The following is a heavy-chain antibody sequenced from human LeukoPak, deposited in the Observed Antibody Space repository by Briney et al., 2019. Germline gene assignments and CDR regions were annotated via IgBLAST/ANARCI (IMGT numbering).Heavy chain of an antibody. J-gene: IGHJ4*02. Sequence: SETLSLTCAVYGGSFSGYYWSWIRQPPGKGLEWIGEINHSGSTNYNPSLKSRVTISVDTSKDQFSLKLSSVTAVDTAVYYCARYSGSYYGFDYWGQGTLVTVSS. D-gene: IGHD1-26*01. CDR1: GGSFSGYY. V-gene: IGHV4-34*01. CDR3: ARYSGSYYGFDY. CDR2: INHSGST.